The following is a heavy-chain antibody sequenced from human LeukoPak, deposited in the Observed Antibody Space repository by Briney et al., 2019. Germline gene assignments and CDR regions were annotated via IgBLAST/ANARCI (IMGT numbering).Heavy chain of an antibody. CDR2: INPNSGDT. CDR3: ARGRRWLAHPENFDY. D-gene: IGHD6-19*01. J-gene: IGHJ4*02. CDR1: GYTFTGYY. Sequence: GASVTVSCKASGYTFTGYYIHWVRQAPGQGLEWMGWINPNSGDTNFVRKFQGRVTMTRDTSISTAYMELSSLRSEDTAVYYCARGRRWLAHPENFDYWGQGTLVTVSS. V-gene: IGHV1-2*02.